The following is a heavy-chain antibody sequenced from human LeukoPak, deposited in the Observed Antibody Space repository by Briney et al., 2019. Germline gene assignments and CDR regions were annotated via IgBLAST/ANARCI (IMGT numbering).Heavy chain of an antibody. CDR2: ISGSGGST. J-gene: IGHJ4*02. V-gene: IGHV3-23*01. CDR3: ATLGVVIIMVRGVNTMRPHDY. Sequence: GGSLRLSCAASGFTFSSYAMSWVRQAPGKGLEWVSAISGSGGSTYYADSVKGRFTISRDNSKNTLYLQMNSLRAEDTAVYYCATLGVVIIMVRGVNTMRPHDYWGQGTLVTVSS. D-gene: IGHD3-10*01. CDR1: GFTFSSYA.